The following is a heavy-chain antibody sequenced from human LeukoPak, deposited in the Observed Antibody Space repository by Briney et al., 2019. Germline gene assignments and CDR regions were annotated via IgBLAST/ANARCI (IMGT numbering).Heavy chain of an antibody. CDR1: GFTVSSNY. J-gene: IGHJ4*02. CDR3: ARVGYCNNANCYRFDY. V-gene: IGHV3-53*01. Sequence: GGSLRLSCAASGFTVSSNYMSWVRQAPGKGLEWVSVIYSGGSTYYADSVKGRFTISRDNAKNSLYLQMNSLRAEDTAVYYCARVGYCNNANCYRFDYWGQGTLVTVSS. D-gene: IGHD2-8*01. CDR2: IYSGGST.